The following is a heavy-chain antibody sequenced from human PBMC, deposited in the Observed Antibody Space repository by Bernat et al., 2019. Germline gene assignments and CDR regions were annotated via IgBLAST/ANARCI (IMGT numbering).Heavy chain of an antibody. CDR2: IHYSGTT. Sequence: QLQLQESGPGLVKPSEILSLTCTVSGDSITRNNYYWGWIRQPPGKGLECLGTIHYSGTTYYNPTLQSRVTISIDTSKNQFSLKLSSVTAADTAVYYCVKDYGDHRTDSCGQGILVTVSS. V-gene: IGHV4-39*01. CDR1: GDSITRNNYY. CDR3: VKDYGDHRTDS. J-gene: IGHJ4*02. D-gene: IGHD4-17*01.